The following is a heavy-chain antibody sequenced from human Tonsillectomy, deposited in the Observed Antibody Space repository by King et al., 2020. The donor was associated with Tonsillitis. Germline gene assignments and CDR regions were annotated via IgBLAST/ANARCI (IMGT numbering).Heavy chain of an antibody. CDR1: GGTFSSFA. Sequence: QLVQSGAEVKKPGSSVTVSCKASGGTFSSFAISWVRQAPGQGLEWLGGIIPIFGTADYAQKFQGRVTITADKSTSTVYMELSSLRSEDTAVYYCARGVDGVVVVATRYSLYYDMDVWGQGTTVTVSS. D-gene: IGHD2-15*01. CDR2: IIPIFGTA. V-gene: IGHV1-69*06. J-gene: IGHJ6*02. CDR3: ARGVDGVVVVATRYSLYYDMDV.